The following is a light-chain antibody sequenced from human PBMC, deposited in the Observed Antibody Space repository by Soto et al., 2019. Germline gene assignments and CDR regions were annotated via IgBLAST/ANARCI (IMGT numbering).Light chain of an antibody. CDR1: SSYVGGYDY. J-gene: IGLJ1*01. CDR3: SSHTSANTRV. Sequence: QSVLTQPASVSGSPGQSIAISCTGNSSYVGGYDYVSWYQQQPDKAPKLIIYEVTQRPSGVSHRFSGSKSGNTASLTISWLQAEDEADYYCSSHTSANTRVFGTGTKVTVL. V-gene: IGLV2-14*01. CDR2: EVT.